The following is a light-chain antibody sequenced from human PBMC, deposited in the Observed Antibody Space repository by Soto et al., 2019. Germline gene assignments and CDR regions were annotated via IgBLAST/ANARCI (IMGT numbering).Light chain of an antibody. CDR1: SGHSSYA. J-gene: IGLJ2*01. CDR3: QTWATGIVV. CDR2: LNSDGSH. Sequence: QPVLTQSPSASASLGASVKLTCTLSSGHSSYAIAWHQQQPEKGPRYLMKLNSDGSHSKGDGIPDRFSGSSSGAERYLTISSLQSEDAADYYCQTWATGIVVFGGGTKVTVL. V-gene: IGLV4-69*01.